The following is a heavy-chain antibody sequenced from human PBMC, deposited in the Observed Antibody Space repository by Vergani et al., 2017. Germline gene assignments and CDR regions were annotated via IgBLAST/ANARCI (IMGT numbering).Heavy chain of an antibody. V-gene: IGHV3-21*01. CDR2: ISGSSSYI. J-gene: IGHJ4*02. Sequence: EVQLVESGGGLVKPGGSLRLSCAASGFTFSDYSMNWVRQAPGKGLEWVSSISGSSSYIYYADSVKGRFTISRDNAKNSLYLQMNSLGAEDTAVYYCARDPARGVVGGDYWGQGTLVTVSS. CDR1: GFTFSDYS. CDR3: ARDPARGVVGGDY. D-gene: IGHD3-10*01.